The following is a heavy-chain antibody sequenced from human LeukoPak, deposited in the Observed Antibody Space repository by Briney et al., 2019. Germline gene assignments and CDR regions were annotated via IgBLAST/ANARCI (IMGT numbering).Heavy chain of an antibody. V-gene: IGHV4-4*07. CDR2: IYTSGST. CDR3: ARSYCSSTSCYDATYYYGMDV. J-gene: IGHJ6*02. D-gene: IGHD2-2*01. Sequence: PSETLSLTCTVSGGSISSYYWSWIRQPAGKGLEWIGRIYTSGSTNYNPSLKSRVTMSVDTSKNQFSLKLSSVTAADTAVYYCARSYCSSTSCYDATYYYGMDVWGQGTTVTVSS. CDR1: GGSISSYY.